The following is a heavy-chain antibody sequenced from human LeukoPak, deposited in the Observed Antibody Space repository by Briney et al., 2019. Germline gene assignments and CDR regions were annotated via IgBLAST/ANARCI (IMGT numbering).Heavy chain of an antibody. CDR2: ISANNGNT. D-gene: IGHD3-9*01. J-gene: IGHJ4*02. V-gene: IGHV1-18*01. CDR3: ARDEDTDILTGNERFDY. CDR1: GYTVTTYG. Sequence: ASVTVSCKASGYTVTTYGIIWVRQAPGQGLEWMGWISANNGNTNYAQNLQGRVTMTTDTSTSTAYMELRSLRSDDTAVYYCARDEDTDILTGNERFDYWGQGTLVTVSS.